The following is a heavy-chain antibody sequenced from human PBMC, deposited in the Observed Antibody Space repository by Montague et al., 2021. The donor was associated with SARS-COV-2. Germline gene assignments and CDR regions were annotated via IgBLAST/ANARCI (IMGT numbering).Heavy chain of an antibody. CDR2: IEDDGSDK. CDR1: GFTFSSYW. CDR3: ARERQDSSGWSTYLYSDL. J-gene: IGHJ2*01. D-gene: IGHD6-19*01. V-gene: IGHV3-7*01. Sequence: SLRLSCAASGFTFSSYWMSWVRQAPGKGLEWVAHIEDDGSDKSSVYSVPGRFTISSDNAKNSLSLQLNILSAEDTAVDYCARERQDSSGWSTYLYSDLWGRGTLVTVSS.